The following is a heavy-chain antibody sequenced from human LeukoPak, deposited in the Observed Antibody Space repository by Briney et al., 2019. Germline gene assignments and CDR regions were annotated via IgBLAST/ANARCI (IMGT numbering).Heavy chain of an antibody. CDR1: GYTFTDYY. Sequence: ASVKVSCKASGYTFTDYYMHWVRQAPGQGLEWMGWINPNSGGTNYAQKFQGRVTMTRDTSISTAYMELSRLRSDGTAVYYCARITGTTFGFSDYWGQGTLVTVSS. CDR3: ARITGTTFGFSDY. J-gene: IGHJ4*02. V-gene: IGHV1-2*02. CDR2: INPNSGGT. D-gene: IGHD3-16*01.